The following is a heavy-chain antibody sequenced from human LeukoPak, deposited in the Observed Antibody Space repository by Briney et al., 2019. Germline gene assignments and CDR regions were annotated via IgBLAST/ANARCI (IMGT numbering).Heavy chain of an antibody. D-gene: IGHD2-8*01. CDR3: ARGADSYCNNGVCYLYYYYYMDV. J-gene: IGHJ6*03. Sequence: SETLSLTCAVYGGSFSGYYWSWIRQPPGKGLEWIGEINHSGSTNYNPSLKSRVTISVDTSKNQFSLKLSSVTAADTAVYYCARGADSYCNNGVCYLYYYYYMDVWGKGTTVTVSS. CDR1: GGSFSGYY. CDR2: INHSGST. V-gene: IGHV4-34*01.